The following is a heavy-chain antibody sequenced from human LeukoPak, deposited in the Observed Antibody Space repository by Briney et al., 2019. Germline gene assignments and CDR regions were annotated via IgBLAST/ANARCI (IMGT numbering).Heavy chain of an antibody. CDR3: ARVAGRYYYYYMDV. J-gene: IGHJ6*03. Sequence: SETLSLTCTVSNYSISSGYYWGWIRQPPGKGLEWIGSIYHSGSTYYNPPLKSRVTISVDTSKNQFSLKLSSVTAADTAVYYCARVAGRYYYYYMDVWGKGTTVTVSS. V-gene: IGHV4-38-2*02. CDR2: IYHSGST. CDR1: NYSISSGYY.